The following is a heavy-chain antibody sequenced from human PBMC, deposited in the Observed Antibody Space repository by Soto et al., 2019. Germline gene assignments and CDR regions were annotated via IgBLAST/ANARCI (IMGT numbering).Heavy chain of an antibody. CDR2: IYHSGST. V-gene: IGHV4-30-2*01. D-gene: IGHD1-26*01. CDR1: GGSISSGGYS. J-gene: IGHJ3*02. CDR3: ARFNSGSYYEAFDI. Sequence: SETLSLTCAVSGGSISSGGYSWSWIRQPPGKGLEWIGDIYHSGSTNYNPSLKSRVTISVDRSKNQFSLKLSSVTAADTAVYYCARFNSGSYYEAFDIWGQGTMVTVSS.